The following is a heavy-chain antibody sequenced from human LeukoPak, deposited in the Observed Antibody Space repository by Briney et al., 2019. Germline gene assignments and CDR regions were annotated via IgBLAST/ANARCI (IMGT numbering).Heavy chain of an antibody. CDR3: ARGHSSLQAFDI. CDR1: GGSFSGYY. V-gene: IGHV4-34*01. J-gene: IGHJ3*02. CDR2: INHSGST. D-gene: IGHD6-13*01. Sequence: PSETLSLTCAVYGGSFSGYYWSWIRQPPGKGLEWIGEINHSGSTNYNPSLKSRVTISVDTSKNQFSLKLSSVTAADTAVYYCARGHSSLQAFDIWGQGTMVTVSS.